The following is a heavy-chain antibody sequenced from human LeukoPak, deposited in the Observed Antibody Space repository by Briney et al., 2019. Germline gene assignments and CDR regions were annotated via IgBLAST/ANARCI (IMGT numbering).Heavy chain of an antibody. V-gene: IGHV3-66*01. D-gene: IGHD2-2*01. CDR3: AGRRKEAAAFDD. CDR2: LHSDGTT. CDR1: GFAVSVNY. J-gene: IGHJ4*02. Sequence: GGSLRLSCAASGFAVSVNYMTWVRLAPGKGLEWVSLLHSDGTTYYAESVKGRFTISTDNSKNTLYLQMNSLRVEDTALYYCAGRRKEAAAFDDWGQGTLVTVSS.